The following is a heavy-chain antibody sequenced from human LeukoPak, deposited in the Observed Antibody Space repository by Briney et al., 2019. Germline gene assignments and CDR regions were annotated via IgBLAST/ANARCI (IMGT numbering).Heavy chain of an antibody. Sequence: GGSLRLSCAASGFTFDDYAMHWVRHAPGKGLEWVSGISWNSGSIGYADSVKGRFTISRDNAKNSLYLQMNSLRAEDTALYYCAKVIYGDYEENFDYWGQGTLVTVSS. J-gene: IGHJ4*02. CDR1: GFTFDDYA. D-gene: IGHD4-17*01. CDR3: AKVIYGDYEENFDY. V-gene: IGHV3-9*01. CDR2: ISWNSGSI.